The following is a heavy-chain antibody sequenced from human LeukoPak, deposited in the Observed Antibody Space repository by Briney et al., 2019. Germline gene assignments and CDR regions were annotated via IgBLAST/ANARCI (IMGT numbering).Heavy chain of an antibody. CDR3: ARDSTVTLLDY. D-gene: IGHD4-17*01. J-gene: IGHJ4*02. Sequence: PGGSLRLSCTASGFTFSSYSMNWVRQAPGKGLEWVSSISRSSSYIYYADSVKGRFTISRDNAKNSLYLQMNSLRAEDTAVYYCARDSTVTLLDYWGQGTLVTVSS. V-gene: IGHV3-21*01. CDR1: GFTFSSYS. CDR2: ISRSSSYI.